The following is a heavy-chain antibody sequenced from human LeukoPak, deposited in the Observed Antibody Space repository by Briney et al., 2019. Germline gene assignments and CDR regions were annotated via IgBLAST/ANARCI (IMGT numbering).Heavy chain of an antibody. J-gene: IGHJ4*02. V-gene: IGHV3-30*18. CDR2: ISYDGRNK. CDR1: GFTFSSYG. Sequence: PGGSLTLSCAASGFTFSSYGMHWVRQAPGKGLEWVAAISYDGRNKEYVDSVKGRFTISRDNSKNTLYLQMNSLRAEDTAVYNCAKDRGYSHGFDYWGQGTLVTVSS. D-gene: IGHD5-18*01. CDR3: AKDRGYSHGFDY.